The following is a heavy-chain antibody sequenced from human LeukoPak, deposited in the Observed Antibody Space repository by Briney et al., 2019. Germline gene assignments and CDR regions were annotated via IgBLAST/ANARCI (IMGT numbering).Heavy chain of an antibody. J-gene: IGHJ4*02. V-gene: IGHV1-18*01. CDR2: ISPYNGNT. D-gene: IGHD3-22*01. Sequence: ASVNVSCKASGGTFSSYAITWVRQAPGQGLEWMGWISPYNGNTNYAQKFQGRVTLTTDTSTSTAYMELRSLRSDDTAVYYCARGPHERSGYPDDWGQGTLVTVSS. CDR3: ARGPHERSGYPDD. CDR1: GGTFSSYA.